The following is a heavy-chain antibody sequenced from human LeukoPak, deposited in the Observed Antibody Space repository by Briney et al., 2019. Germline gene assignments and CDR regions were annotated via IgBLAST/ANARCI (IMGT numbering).Heavy chain of an antibody. D-gene: IGHD1-1*01. CDR2: INPNSGGT. V-gene: IGHV1-2*02. J-gene: IGHJ4*02. CDR3: AREEYRAYYFDY. CDR1: GYTFTGYY. Sequence: ASVNVFCKASGYTFTGYYMHWVRQAPGQGLEWMGWINPNSGGTNYAQKFQGRVTMTRDTSISTAYMELSRLRSDDTAVYYCAREEYRAYYFDYWGQGTLVTVSS.